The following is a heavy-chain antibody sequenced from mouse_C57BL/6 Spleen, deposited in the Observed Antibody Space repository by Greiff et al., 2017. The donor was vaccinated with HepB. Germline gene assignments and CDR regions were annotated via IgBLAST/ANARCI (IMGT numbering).Heavy chain of an antibody. D-gene: IGHD1-1*01. Sequence: VQLQQSGPVLVKPGASVKMSCKASGYTFTDYYMNWVKQSHGKSLEWIGVINPYNGGTSYNQKFKGKATLTVDKSSSTAYMELNSLTSEDSAVYYCARSPNYGSSPYYFDYWGQGTTLTVSS. CDR3: ARSPNYGSSPYYFDY. CDR1: GYTFTDYY. J-gene: IGHJ2*01. CDR2: INPYNGGT. V-gene: IGHV1-19*01.